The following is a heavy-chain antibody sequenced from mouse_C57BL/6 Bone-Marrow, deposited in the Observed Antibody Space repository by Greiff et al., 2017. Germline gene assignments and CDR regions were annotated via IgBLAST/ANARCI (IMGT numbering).Heavy chain of an antibody. Sequence: VKLVESGPGLVQPSQSLSITCTVSGFSLTSYGVHWVRQSPGKGLEWLGVIWSGGSTDYNAAIISRLSISKDNSKSQVFFKMNSLQADDTAIYYCARPIYDGYPLAYWGQGTLVTVSA. CDR3: ARPIYDGYPLAY. D-gene: IGHD2-3*01. CDR2: IWSGGST. V-gene: IGHV2-2*01. CDR1: GFSLTSYG. J-gene: IGHJ3*01.